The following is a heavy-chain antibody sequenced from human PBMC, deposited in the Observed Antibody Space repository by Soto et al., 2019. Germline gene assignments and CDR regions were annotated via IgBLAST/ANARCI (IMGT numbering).Heavy chain of an antibody. D-gene: IGHD3-22*01. J-gene: IGHJ4*02. Sequence: QVQLVQSGAEVRKPGSSVKVSCKASGGTFSRHAISWVRQAPGQGLEWMGGIIPIFGTANHAQKFQGRVTIIADESTSTVYMELSRLRSEDTGMYYCARGWGYDSNDYYYAYWGQGTLVIVSS. CDR1: GGTFSRHA. CDR2: IIPIFGTA. CDR3: ARGWGYDSNDYYYAY. V-gene: IGHV1-69*01.